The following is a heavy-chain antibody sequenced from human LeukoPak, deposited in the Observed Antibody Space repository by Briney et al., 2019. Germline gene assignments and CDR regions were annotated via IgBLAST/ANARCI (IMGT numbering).Heavy chain of an antibody. Sequence: GGSLRLSCGATGFTFSIYWMHWVRQAPGKGLVWVSRINSDGSSTNYADSVKGRFTISRDNAKNTLYLQMNSLGAEDTAVYYCARDLGMTSMDIWGQGTMVTVSS. D-gene: IGHD2-21*02. CDR1: GFTFSIYW. CDR2: INSDGSST. CDR3: ARDLGMTSMDI. J-gene: IGHJ3*02. V-gene: IGHV3-74*01.